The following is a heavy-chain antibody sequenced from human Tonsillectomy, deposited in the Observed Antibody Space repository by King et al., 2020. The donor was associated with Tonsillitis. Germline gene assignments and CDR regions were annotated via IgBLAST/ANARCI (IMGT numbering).Heavy chain of an antibody. J-gene: IGHJ4*02. CDR3: ARGAPRLRFDY. D-gene: IGHD2-15*01. CDR1: GGSFSGYY. CDR2: INHSGST. Sequence: VQLQQWGAGLLKPSETLSLTCAVYGGSFSGYYWSWIRQPPGKGLEWIGEINHSGSTNYNPSLKSRVTISVDTSKNQFSLKLSSVTAADTAVYYCARGAPRLRFDYWGQGTLVTVSS. V-gene: IGHV4-34*01.